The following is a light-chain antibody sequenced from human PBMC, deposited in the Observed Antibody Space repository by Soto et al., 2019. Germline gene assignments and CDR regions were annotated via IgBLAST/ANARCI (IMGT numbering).Light chain of an antibody. CDR2: EVS. CDR3: SSYAGSNNFV. Sequence: QSVLTQPPSASGSPGQSVTISSTGTSSDIGAYIYVSWYQQHPGKAPKLMISEVSRRPSGVPERFSGSKSGNTASLTVSGLQADDEAHYYCSSYAGSNNFVCGTGTKVTVL. V-gene: IGLV2-8*01. CDR1: SSDIGAYIY. J-gene: IGLJ1*01.